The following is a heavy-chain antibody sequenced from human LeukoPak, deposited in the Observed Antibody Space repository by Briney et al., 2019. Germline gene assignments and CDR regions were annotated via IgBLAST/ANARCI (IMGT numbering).Heavy chain of an antibody. CDR2: MSFDGGSE. CDR3: ARDLYRIVVVPHYFDY. Sequence: GGSLRLSCAASGFTFSTYPMHWVRQAPGKGLEWVAVMSFDGGSEYYSDSVRGRFTVSRDNAKSTLYLQMNSLRAEDTAVYYCARDLYRIVVVPHYFDYWGQGTLVTVSS. D-gene: IGHD3-22*01. J-gene: IGHJ4*02. CDR1: GFTFSTYP. V-gene: IGHV3-30-3*01.